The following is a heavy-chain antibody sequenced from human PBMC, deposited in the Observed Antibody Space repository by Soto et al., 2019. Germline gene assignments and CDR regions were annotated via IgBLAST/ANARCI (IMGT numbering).Heavy chain of an antibody. CDR1: GGTFSSYA. J-gene: IGHJ6*02. CDR3: AKPQSIQDYYYGMDV. V-gene: IGHV1-69*13. D-gene: IGHD6-6*01. CDR2: IIAIFGTA. Sequence: SVKVSCKASGGTFSSYAISWVRQAPGQGLEWMGGIIAIFGTADYAQKFQGRVTITADESTSTAYMELSSLGSEDTAVYYCAKPQSIQDYYYGMDVWGQGTTVTVSS.